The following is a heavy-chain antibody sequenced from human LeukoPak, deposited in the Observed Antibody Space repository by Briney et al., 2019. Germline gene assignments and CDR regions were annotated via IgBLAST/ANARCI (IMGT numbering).Heavy chain of an antibody. J-gene: IGHJ4*02. Sequence: GRSLRLSCAASGFTFSSYGMHWVRQAPGKGLEWVGVIWYDGSNKYYADSVKGRFTISRDNSKNTLYLQMNSLRAEDTAVYYCARGYLGYCSSTSCELDYWGQGTLVTVSS. CDR2: IWYDGSNK. CDR3: ARGYLGYCSSTSCELDY. CDR1: GFTFSSYG. V-gene: IGHV3-33*01. D-gene: IGHD2-2*01.